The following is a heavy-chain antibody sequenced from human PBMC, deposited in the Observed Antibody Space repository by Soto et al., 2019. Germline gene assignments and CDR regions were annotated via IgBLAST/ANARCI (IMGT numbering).Heavy chain of an antibody. D-gene: IGHD3-10*01. V-gene: IGHV3-30*18. CDR3: AKDTYGLVPGY. Sequence: QVQLVESGGGVVQPGRSLRLSCAASGFTFSSYGMHWVRQAPGKGLEWVAVISYDGSNKYYADSVKGRFTISRDNSKNTLNLQMNSLRAEDTAVYYCAKDTYGLVPGYWGQGTLVTVSS. CDR2: ISYDGSNK. J-gene: IGHJ4*02. CDR1: GFTFSSYG.